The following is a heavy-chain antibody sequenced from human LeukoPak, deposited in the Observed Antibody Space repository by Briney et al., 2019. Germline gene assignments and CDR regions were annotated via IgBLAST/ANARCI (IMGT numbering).Heavy chain of an antibody. CDR1: GGTFSSYA. D-gene: IGHD3-9*01. J-gene: IGHJ4*02. CDR3: ARDIRDYDILTGYYGWYFDY. V-gene: IGHV1-69*05. CDR2: IIPIFGTA. Sequence: ASVKVSCKASGGTFSSYAISWVRQAPGQGLEWMGGIIPIFGTANYAQKFQGRVTMTRDMSTSTVYMELSSLRSEDTAVYYCARDIRDYDILTGYYGWYFDYWGQGTLVTVSS.